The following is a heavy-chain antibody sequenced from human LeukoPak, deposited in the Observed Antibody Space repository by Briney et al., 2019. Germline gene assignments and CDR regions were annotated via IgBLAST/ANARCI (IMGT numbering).Heavy chain of an antibody. CDR3: ARANGGGAYYPFDY. J-gene: IGHJ4*02. V-gene: IGHV1-2*02. CDR1: GYSFTGYY. CDR2: INPYSGDT. Sequence: ASVKVSCKAPGYSFTGYYIHWVRQAPGQGLEWMGWINPYSGDTDSAQKFQGRVAVTRDTSITTAYMDLSRLTSDDTAVYYCARANGGGAYYPFDYWGQGALVTVSS. D-gene: IGHD4-17*01.